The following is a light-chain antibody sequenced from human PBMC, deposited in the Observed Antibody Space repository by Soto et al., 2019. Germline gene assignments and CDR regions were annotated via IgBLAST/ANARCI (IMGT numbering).Light chain of an antibody. V-gene: IGKV3-11*01. Sequence: EIVLTQSPATLSLSPGERATLSRRASQSVSSYLAWYQQKPGQAPRLLIYDASNRATGIPARLSGSGSGTDFTLTISSLEPEDFAVYYCQQRSNWRITFGQGTRLEIK. CDR3: QQRSNWRIT. CDR1: QSVSSY. J-gene: IGKJ5*01. CDR2: DAS.